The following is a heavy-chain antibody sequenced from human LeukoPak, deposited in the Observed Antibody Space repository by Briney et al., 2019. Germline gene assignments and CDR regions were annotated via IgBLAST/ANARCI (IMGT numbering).Heavy chain of an antibody. J-gene: IGHJ5*02. CDR3: GGGRVYPVFVS. D-gene: IGHD3-3*01. CDR1: GGSISSGGYY. Sequence: SQTLSLTCTVSGGSISSGGYYWTWIRQHPGKGLEWIGYINYSGSTYYNPSLKSRLSLSVDTSNNHFSLILTSVTAADTAVYSWGGGRVYPVFVSWARGTLVTVS. CDR2: INYSGST. V-gene: IGHV4-31*03.